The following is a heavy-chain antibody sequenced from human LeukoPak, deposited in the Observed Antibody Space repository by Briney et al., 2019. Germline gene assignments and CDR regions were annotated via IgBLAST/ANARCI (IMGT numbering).Heavy chain of an antibody. V-gene: IGHV3-33*01. CDR3: ARDVIPACGTFDY. J-gene: IGHJ4*02. CDR1: GFLXXSFA. Sequence: SLRLSXTASGFLXXSFAMHWVRQAPGKGLEWVAVIWFDESNIHYVDSVKGRFTISRDNAKNSLYLQMNSLRAEDTAVYCCARDVIPACGTFDYWGQGTLVTVSS. CDR2: IWFDESNI.